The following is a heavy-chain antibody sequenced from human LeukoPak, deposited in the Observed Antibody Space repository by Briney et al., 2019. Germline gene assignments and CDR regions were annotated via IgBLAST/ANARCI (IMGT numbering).Heavy chain of an antibody. V-gene: IGHV4-34*01. D-gene: IGHD1-26*01. CDR2: INHSGST. J-gene: IGHJ6*02. CDR3: ARGLYSYYYYGMDV. Sequence: SETLSLTCAVYGGSFSGYYWSWIRQPPGKGLEWIGEINHSGSTNYNPSLKSRVTISVDTSKNQSSLKLSSVTAAGTAVYYCARGLYSYYYYGMDVWGQGTTVTVSS. CDR1: GGSFSGYY.